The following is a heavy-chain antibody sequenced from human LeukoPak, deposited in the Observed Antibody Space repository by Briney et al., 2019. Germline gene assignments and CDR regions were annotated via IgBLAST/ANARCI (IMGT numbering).Heavy chain of an antibody. CDR1: GYTFTDYY. Sequence: ASVKVSCKASGYTFTDYYIQWMRQAPGQGLEWMGWINVNNGGTKYAQHLQGRVAMTTDTSISTAYMELSRLRSDDTAVYYCARLRGGLYHFDHWGQGTLVSVSS. CDR2: INVNNGGT. D-gene: IGHD3-16*02. J-gene: IGHJ4*02. V-gene: IGHV1-2*02. CDR3: ARLRGGLYHFDH.